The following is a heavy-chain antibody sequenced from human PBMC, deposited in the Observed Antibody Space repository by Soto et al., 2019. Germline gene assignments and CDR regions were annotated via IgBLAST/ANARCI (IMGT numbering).Heavy chain of an antibody. D-gene: IGHD1-1*01. CDR2: IYYSGSS. CDR1: GGSISSYY. J-gene: IGHJ6*03. CDR3: AGLQINYYYMDV. V-gene: IGHV4-59*01. Sequence: QVQLQESGPGLVKPSETLSLTCTVSGGSISSYYWNWIRQPPGKGLEWIGDIYYSGSSTYNPSLKSRVTISVDMSTNQFSLRLSSVTAADTAVYYCAGLQINYYYMDVWGKGTTVTVSS.